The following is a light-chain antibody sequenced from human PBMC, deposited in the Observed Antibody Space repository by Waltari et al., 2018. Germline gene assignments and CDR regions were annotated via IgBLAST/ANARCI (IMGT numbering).Light chain of an antibody. CDR2: GAS. J-gene: IGKJ2*01. CDR3: QQYNNWPPRYT. Sequence: EIVMTQSPATLSVSPGERATLSCRASQSVSSNLAWYQQKPGQAPRLRIYGASTRATGIPARVSGSGSGTEFTLTISSLQSEDCAVYYCQQYNNWPPRYTFGQGTKLEIK. V-gene: IGKV3-15*01. CDR1: QSVSSN.